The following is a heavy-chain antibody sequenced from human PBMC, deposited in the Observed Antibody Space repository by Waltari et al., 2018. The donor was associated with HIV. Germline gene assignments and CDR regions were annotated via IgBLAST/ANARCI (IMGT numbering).Heavy chain of an antibody. Sequence: EVQLVESGGGLVKPGGSLRLSCAASDFPFHHYWMTWVRQAPGKGLELVANIKQDESEKYYVDSVKGRFTISRDNAKNSLFLQMNSLRAEDTAVYYCAREALYDSSGYYFDYWGQGTLVTVSS. D-gene: IGHD3-22*01. CDR2: IKQDESEK. V-gene: IGHV3-7*01. CDR3: AREALYDSSGYYFDY. CDR1: DFPFHHYW. J-gene: IGHJ4*02.